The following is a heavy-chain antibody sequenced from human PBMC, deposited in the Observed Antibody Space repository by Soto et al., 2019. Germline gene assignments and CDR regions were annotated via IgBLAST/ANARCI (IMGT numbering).Heavy chain of an antibody. CDR2: IYYSGST. V-gene: IGHV4-59*01. CDR1: GGSISSYY. Sequence: SETLSLTCTVSGGSISSYYWSWIRQPPGKGLEWIGYIYYSGSTNYNPSLKSRVTISVDTSKNQFSLKLSSVTAADTAVYYCARSRYSGYAAKFDYWGQGTLVTVSS. D-gene: IGHD5-12*01. CDR3: ARSRYSGYAAKFDY. J-gene: IGHJ4*02.